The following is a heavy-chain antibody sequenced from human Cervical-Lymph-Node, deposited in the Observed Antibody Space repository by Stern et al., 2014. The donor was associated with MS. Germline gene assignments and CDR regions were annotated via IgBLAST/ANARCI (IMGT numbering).Heavy chain of an antibody. CDR2: INPSCAT. CDR1: EYTHNNYL. D-gene: IGHD2-15*01. Sequence: MQLVESGSEVKKPGASVKVSCKASEYTHNNYLIHWVRQAPGQRPDWMGVINPSCATNYAQKVKDRVTMTTDASTSTFYMELSRLRSEDTAVYYCAVRYCSGGRCYSVPDVWGQGTTVIVSS. V-gene: IGHV1-46*02. CDR3: AVRYCSGGRCYSVPDV. J-gene: IGHJ6*02.